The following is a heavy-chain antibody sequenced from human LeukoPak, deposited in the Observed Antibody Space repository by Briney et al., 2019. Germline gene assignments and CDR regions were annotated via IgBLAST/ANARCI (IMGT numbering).Heavy chain of an antibody. J-gene: IGHJ4*02. V-gene: IGHV4-59*01. CDR3: ARWGYCSGDNCYLGDYDS. D-gene: IGHD2-15*01. CDR2: IYSSGST. CDR1: GGSFSSYY. Sequence: SETLSLTCTVSGGSFSSYYWTWRRQPPGKGLEWIGYIYSSGSTNFNPSLKSRVAMSVDTSKNQFSLKLSSMTSADTAVYYCARWGYCSGDNCYLGDYDSLGQGRLVTVSS.